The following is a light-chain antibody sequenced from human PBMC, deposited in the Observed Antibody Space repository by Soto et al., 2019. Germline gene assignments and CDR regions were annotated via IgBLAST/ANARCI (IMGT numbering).Light chain of an antibody. CDR3: QQYNKWVT. CDR1: QTVGSN. J-gene: IGKJ3*01. CDR2: GAS. V-gene: IGKV3-15*01. Sequence: EIVMTQSPATLSVSPGESATLSCRASQTVGSNLAWYQQKRGQTPMLLSYGASTRATGIPARFSGSGSGTEFTLTISSLQSEDFAVYYCQQYNKWVTFGPGTRVDIK.